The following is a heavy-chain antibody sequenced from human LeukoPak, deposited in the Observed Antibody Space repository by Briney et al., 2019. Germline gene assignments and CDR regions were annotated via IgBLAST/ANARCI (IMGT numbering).Heavy chain of an antibody. Sequence: GGSLRLSCAASGFTSSRFWMNWVRQAPGRGLEWVANIDQSGGRNNYVDSVKGRFTISRDNAKNSLFLEMSSLRADDTAVYFCARDVEGGTFDIWGQGTTVTVSS. CDR1: GFTSSRFW. CDR2: IDQSGGRN. CDR3: ARDVEGGTFDI. J-gene: IGHJ3*02. V-gene: IGHV3-7*05. D-gene: IGHD3-16*01.